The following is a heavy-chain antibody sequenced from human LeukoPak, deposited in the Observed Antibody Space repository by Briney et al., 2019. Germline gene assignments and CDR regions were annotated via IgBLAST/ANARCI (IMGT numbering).Heavy chain of an antibody. J-gene: IGHJ4*02. V-gene: IGHV3-74*01. CDR3: ARDRGYQPDY. Sequence: PGGSLRLSCAASGFTFNIYSMHWVRQFPGKGLVWVSLINSDGSSTSYADSAKGRFTISRDNAKNTVYLQINSLRAEDTAVYYCARDRGYQPDYWGQETLVTVSS. CDR2: INSDGSST. CDR1: GFTFNIYS. D-gene: IGHD3-10*01.